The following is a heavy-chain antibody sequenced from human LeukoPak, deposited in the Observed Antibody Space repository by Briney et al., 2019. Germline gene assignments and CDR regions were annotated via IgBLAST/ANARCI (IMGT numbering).Heavy chain of an antibody. CDR1: GFTFSSYA. J-gene: IGHJ4*02. Sequence: GGSLRLSCSASGFTFSSYAMHWVRQAPGKGLEYVSAISSNGGSTYYADSVKGRFTISRDNSKNTLYLQMNSLRAEDTAVYYCARHADYYDSSGYNFDYWGQGTLVTVSS. CDR3: ARHADYYDSSGYNFDY. D-gene: IGHD3-22*01. V-gene: IGHV3-64*04. CDR2: ISSNGGST.